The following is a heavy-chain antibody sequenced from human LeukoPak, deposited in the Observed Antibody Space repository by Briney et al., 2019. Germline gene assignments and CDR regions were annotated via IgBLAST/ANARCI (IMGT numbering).Heavy chain of an antibody. CDR3: ARGRRDDAFDI. D-gene: IGHD3-10*01. V-gene: IGHV3-21*01. CDR2: ISSSSSYI. CDR1: GFTFSSYS. J-gene: IGHJ3*02. Sequence: GGSLRLSCAASGFTFSSYSMNWVRQAPGKGLEWVSSISSSSSYIYYADSVKGRFTISRDNAKNSLYLQMSSLRAEDTAVYYCARGRRDDAFDIWRQGTMVTVSS.